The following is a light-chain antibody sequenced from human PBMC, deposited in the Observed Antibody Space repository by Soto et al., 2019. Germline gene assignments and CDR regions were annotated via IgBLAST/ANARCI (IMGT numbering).Light chain of an antibody. Sequence: AIRMTQSPSSFSASTGDRVTINCRASQGVSSYLAWYQQKPGKAPNLLIYASSTLQSGVPSRFSGSGSETEFNLTISCLQSEDFATYYCQQYYSYPFTFGPGTKVDI. CDR1: QGVSSY. V-gene: IGKV1-8*01. CDR3: QQYYSYPFT. J-gene: IGKJ3*01. CDR2: ASS.